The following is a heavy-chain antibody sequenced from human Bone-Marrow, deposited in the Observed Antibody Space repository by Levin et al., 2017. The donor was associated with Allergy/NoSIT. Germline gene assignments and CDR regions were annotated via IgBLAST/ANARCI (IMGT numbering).Heavy chain of an antibody. CDR2: IYLSGST. V-gene: IGHV4-30-2*06. Sequence: SETLSLTCAVSGGSISSGGYSWSWIRQSPGKGLEWIGNIYLSGSTNDNPSLKSRVTISVDRSKNQFSLKLSSVTAADTAVYYCARVAGYSFGYYFDHWGQGTLVTVSS. CDR3: ARVAGYSFGYYFDH. D-gene: IGHD5-18*01. CDR1: GGSISSGGYS. J-gene: IGHJ4*02.